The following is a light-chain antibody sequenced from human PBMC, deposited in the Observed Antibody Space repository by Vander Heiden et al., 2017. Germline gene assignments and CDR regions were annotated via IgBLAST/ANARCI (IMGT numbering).Light chain of an antibody. CDR2: GNS. CDR3: QSYDSSRSGYVV. V-gene: IGLV1-40*01. J-gene: IGLJ2*01. Sequence: QSVLTQPPSVSGAPGQRVRLSCTGSSSNIGAGYDVHWYQQLPGTAPNLLIYGNSNRPSGVPDRFSGSKSGTSAALAITGLQAEDEADYYCQSYDSSRSGYVVFGGGTKLTVL. CDR1: SSNIGAGYD.